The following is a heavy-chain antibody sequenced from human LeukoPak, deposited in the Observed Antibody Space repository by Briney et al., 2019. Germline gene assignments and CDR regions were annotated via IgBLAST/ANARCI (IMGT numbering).Heavy chain of an antibody. D-gene: IGHD1-26*01. CDR1: GFTFSSYA. J-gene: IGHJ4*02. CDR2: ISYDGSNK. Sequence: GGSLRLSCAASGFTFSSYAMHWVRQAPGKGLEWVAVISYDGSNKYYADSVKGRFTISRDNSKNTLYLQMSSLRAEDTAVYYCAREYSGSYLYWGQGTLVTVSS. V-gene: IGHV3-30*04. CDR3: AREYSGSYLY.